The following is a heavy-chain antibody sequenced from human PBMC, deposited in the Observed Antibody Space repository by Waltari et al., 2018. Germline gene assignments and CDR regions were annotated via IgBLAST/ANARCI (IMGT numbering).Heavy chain of an antibody. Sequence: QLELQESGPGLVKPSETLSLTCSVSGGSISRSGYYWVWIRQPPGTGLEWIGSIYYSGTTYYNPSLNSRVTISVDTSKNQFSLKLTSVTAADTAMYFCARQSYYDESGHDWGQGTLVTVSS. J-gene: IGHJ4*02. D-gene: IGHD3-22*01. V-gene: IGHV4-39*01. CDR1: GGSISRSGYY. CDR2: IYYSGTT. CDR3: ARQSYYDESGHD.